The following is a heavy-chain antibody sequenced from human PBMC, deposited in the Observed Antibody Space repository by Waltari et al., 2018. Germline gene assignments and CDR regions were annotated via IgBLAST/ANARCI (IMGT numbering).Heavy chain of an antibody. Sequence: QVQLVQSGAEVKEPGSSVTVSCKVSGVSFSNSAFSWVRQAPGQGLEWMGAIMPMFDIVNYAQKFQGRVTITADKSTNTAYMDLSSLRSEDTAIYFCARDRGLDGSSSRESFYFYHYMDVWGKGTTVTVSS. CDR3: ARDRGLDGSSSRESFYFYHYMDV. CDR2: IMPMFDIV. J-gene: IGHJ6*03. CDR1: GVSFSNSA. D-gene: IGHD6-6*01. V-gene: IGHV1-69*17.